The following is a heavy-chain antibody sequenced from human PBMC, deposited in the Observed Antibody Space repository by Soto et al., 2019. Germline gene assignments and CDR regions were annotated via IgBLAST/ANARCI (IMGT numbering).Heavy chain of an antibody. J-gene: IGHJ3*02. CDR1: GYTFTGYY. CDR3: ARDLANYGDYGKGAFDI. D-gene: IGHD4-17*01. CDR2: INPNSGGT. Sequence: QVQLVQSGAEVKKPGASVKVSCKASGYTFTGYYMHWVRQAPGQGLEWMGWINPNSGGTNYAQKFQGWVTMTRDTSISTAYMELSRLRSDDTAVYYCARDLANYGDYGKGAFDIWGQGTMVTVSS. V-gene: IGHV1-2*04.